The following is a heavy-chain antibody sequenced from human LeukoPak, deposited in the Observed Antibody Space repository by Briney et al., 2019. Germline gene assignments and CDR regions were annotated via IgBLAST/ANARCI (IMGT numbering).Heavy chain of an antibody. Sequence: VKPSETLSLTCTVSGDSISSYYWSWIRQSPGKGLEWIGYIHYSGGTSNNPSLSSRVTISLDTSKNQFSLKLSSVTAADTAVYYCARDRSTYYDILTGAYYYYGMDVWGQGTTVTVSS. CDR3: ARDRSTYYDILTGAYYYYGMDV. CDR1: GDSISSYY. J-gene: IGHJ6*02. CDR2: IHYSGGT. V-gene: IGHV4-59*01. D-gene: IGHD3-9*01.